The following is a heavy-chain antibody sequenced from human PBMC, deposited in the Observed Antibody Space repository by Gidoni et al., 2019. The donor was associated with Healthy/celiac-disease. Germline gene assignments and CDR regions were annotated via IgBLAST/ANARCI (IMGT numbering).Heavy chain of an antibody. CDR3: SSGTSTMIDPDDAFDI. CDR2: ISYDGSNK. CDR1: GFTFRSYG. V-gene: IGHV3-30*03. J-gene: IGHJ3*02. Sequence: QVQLVESGGGVVQPGRSLRLSCAASGFTFRSYGMHWVRQAPGKGLEWVVVISYDGSNKYYADSVKGRFTISRDNSKNTLYLQMNSLRAEDTAVYYCSSGTSTMIDPDDAFDIWGQGTMVTVSS. D-gene: IGHD3-22*01.